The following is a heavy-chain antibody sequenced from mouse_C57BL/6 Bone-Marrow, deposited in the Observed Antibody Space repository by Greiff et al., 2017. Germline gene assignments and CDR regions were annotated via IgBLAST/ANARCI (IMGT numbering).Heavy chain of an antibody. CDR3: ARGTTVARHYYAMDY. CDR2: ISSGSSTI. Sequence: EVKLVESGGGLVKPGGSLKLSCAASGFTFSDYGMHWVRQAPEKGLEWVAYISSGSSTIYYADTVKGRFPISRDNAKNTLFLQMTSLRPEDTAMYYCARGTTVARHYYAMDYWGQGTSVTVSS. CDR1: GFTFSDYG. J-gene: IGHJ4*01. D-gene: IGHD1-1*01. V-gene: IGHV5-17*01.